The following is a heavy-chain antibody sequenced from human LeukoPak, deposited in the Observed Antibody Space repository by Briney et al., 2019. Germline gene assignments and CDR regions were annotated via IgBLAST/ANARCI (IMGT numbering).Heavy chain of an antibody. D-gene: IGHD6-13*01. J-gene: IGHJ6*03. CDR3: VRDPSYGSSWYYYMDV. CDR1: EFTFVRYA. V-gene: IGHV3-48*04. Sequence: PGGSLRLACAASEFTFVRYAMNWVRQAPGKGLEWVSYISSSSFKIGYADSVKGRFTISRDNSKNSLYLQMDSLRVEDTAVYYCVRDPSYGSSWYYYMDVWGKGTTVTDSS. CDR2: ISSSSFKI.